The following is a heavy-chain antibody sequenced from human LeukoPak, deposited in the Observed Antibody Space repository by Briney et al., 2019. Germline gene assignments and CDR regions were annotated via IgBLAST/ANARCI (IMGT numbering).Heavy chain of an antibody. CDR2: IKSKTDGGTT. CDR1: GFTFSNAW. V-gene: IGHV3-15*01. Sequence: GGTLRLSCAASGFTFSNAWMSWVRQAPGKGLEWVGRIKSKTDGGTTDYAAPVKGRFTISRDDSKNTLYLQMNSLKTEDTAVYYCTTDPWGDYVWGSYRFDYWGQGTLVTVSS. CDR3: TTDPWGDYVWGSYRFDY. J-gene: IGHJ4*02. D-gene: IGHD3-16*02.